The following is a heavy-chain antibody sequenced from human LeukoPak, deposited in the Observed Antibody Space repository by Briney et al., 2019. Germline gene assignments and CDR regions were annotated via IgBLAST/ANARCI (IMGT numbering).Heavy chain of an antibody. J-gene: IGHJ4*02. Sequence: GGSLRLSCVASGFTFSRHYMSWVRQAPGKGLEWVANIKQDSSAKAYVDSVKGRFTVSRDNAKNTLYLQMNSLRVEDTAVYYCARGRPHGNDYWGQGTLVTVSS. D-gene: IGHD4-23*01. CDR2: IKQDSSAK. V-gene: IGHV3-7*01. CDR3: ARGRPHGNDY. CDR1: GFTFSRHY.